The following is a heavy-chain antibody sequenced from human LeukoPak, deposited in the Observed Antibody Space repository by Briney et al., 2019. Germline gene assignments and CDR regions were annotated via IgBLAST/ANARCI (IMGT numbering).Heavy chain of an antibody. CDR3: ARDYGDYSRYYFDY. J-gene: IGHJ4*02. CDR2: INSDGSST. V-gene: IGHV3-74*01. CDR1: GCTFSSYW. D-gene: IGHD4-17*01. Sequence: PGWSLRLSCAASGCTFSSYWMYWVHQAPGKGLVWVSRINSDGSSTSYADSVKGRFTISRDNAKNTLYLQMNSLRAEDTAVYYCARDYGDYSRYYFDYWGQGTLVTVSS.